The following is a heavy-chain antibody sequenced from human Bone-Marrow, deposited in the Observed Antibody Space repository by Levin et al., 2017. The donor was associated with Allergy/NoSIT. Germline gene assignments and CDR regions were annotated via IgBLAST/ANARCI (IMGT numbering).Heavy chain of an antibody. J-gene: IGHJ5*02. CDR1: GFTFSSYG. CDR2: IWYDGSNK. D-gene: IGHD2-2*01. V-gene: IGHV3-33*01. CDR3: ARDVGHIVVVPAAMCCGHWFDP. Sequence: PGGSLRLSCAASGFTFSSYGMHWVRQAPGKGLEWVAVIWYDGSNKYYADSVKGRFTISRDNSKNTLYLQMNSLRAEDTAVYYCARDVGHIVVVPAAMCCGHWFDPWGQGTLVTVSS.